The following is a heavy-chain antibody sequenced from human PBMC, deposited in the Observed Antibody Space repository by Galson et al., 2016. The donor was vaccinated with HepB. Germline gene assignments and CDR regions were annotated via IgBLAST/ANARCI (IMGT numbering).Heavy chain of an antibody. CDR3: AREPVRLDDLLTGPPKNPDY. CDR2: ISNDGSKR. CDR1: GFTFTNYG. V-gene: IGHV3-30*03. D-gene: IGHD3-9*01. J-gene: IGHJ4*02. Sequence: SLRLSCAASGFTFTNYGMNWLRQAPGKELEWVAYISNDGSKRYFADSVKGRFTISRDNSKNTLFLQMNSLRAEDTAVYYCAREPVRLDDLLTGPPKNPDYWGQGTLVTVSS.